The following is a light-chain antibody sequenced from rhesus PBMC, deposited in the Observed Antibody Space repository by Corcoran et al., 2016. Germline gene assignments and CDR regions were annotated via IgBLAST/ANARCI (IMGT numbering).Light chain of an antibody. CDR2: GAS. J-gene: IGKJ2*01. CDR1: QSVSSY. CDR3: QQYSNWPHS. Sequence: EIVMTQSPATLSVSPGERATLSCRASQSVSSYVVWYQQKPEQAPRLLIYGASSRATGIPDRFSGSGSGTDFTLTISSLGPEDFAVYYCQQYSNWPHSFGQGTKVEIK. V-gene: IGKV3S9*01.